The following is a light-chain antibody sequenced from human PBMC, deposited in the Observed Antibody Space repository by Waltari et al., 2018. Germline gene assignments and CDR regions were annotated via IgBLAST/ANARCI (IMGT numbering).Light chain of an antibody. V-gene: IGKV1-39*01. J-gene: IGKJ1*01. Sequence: DIQMTQSPSSLSASVGDRVTITCRASQSISSYLNWYQQKPGKDPKLLIYAASSLQSGLPSXXSGXGSGXXFTLTISSLQPXXXAXYYCQQSYSTPTFGQGTKVEIK. CDR2: AAS. CDR3: QQSYSTPT. CDR1: QSISSY.